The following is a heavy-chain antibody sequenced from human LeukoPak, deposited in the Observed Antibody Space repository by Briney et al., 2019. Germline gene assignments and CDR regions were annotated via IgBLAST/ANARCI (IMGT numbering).Heavy chain of an antibody. V-gene: IGHV1-18*01. J-gene: IGHJ3*02. CDR3: ARGFLEWLYAFDI. D-gene: IGHD3-3*01. CDR1: GYTFTSYG. Sequence: ASVKVSCKASGYTFTSYGISWVRQAPGQGLEWMGWISTYNGHTNYARKVQGRVTMTTDTSTSTAYMELRSLRSDDTAVYYCARGFLEWLYAFDIWGQGTMVTVSS. CDR2: ISTYNGHT.